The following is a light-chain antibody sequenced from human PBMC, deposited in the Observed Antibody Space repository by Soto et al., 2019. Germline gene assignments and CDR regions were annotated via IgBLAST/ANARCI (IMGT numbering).Light chain of an antibody. CDR1: GSDVGNYNY. J-gene: IGLJ3*02. V-gene: IGLV2-8*01. Sequence: QSALTQPPSASGSPGQSVTISCTGTGSDVGNYNYVSWYQQHPGKAPKLVIYEVNKRPSGVPDRFSGSKSGNTASLTVAGLQAEDEADYYCASYAVSTGVLCGGGTKLTVL. CDR2: EVN. CDR3: ASYAVSTGVL.